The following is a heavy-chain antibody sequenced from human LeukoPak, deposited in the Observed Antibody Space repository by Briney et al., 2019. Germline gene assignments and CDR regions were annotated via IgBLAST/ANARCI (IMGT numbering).Heavy chain of an antibody. Sequence: PGGSLRLSCAASGFTFSAYWIHWVRQPPGKGLLWVSVIKTNGSLTRDAVSVKGLFTISRDNGKNTLYLQMNRLRAEDTAVYYCAGPSFDASAIGFDHWGQGTLVTVSS. D-gene: IGHD3-10*01. V-gene: IGHV3-74*01. J-gene: IGHJ5*02. CDR1: GFTFSAYW. CDR2: IKTNGSLT. CDR3: AGPSFDASAIGFDH.